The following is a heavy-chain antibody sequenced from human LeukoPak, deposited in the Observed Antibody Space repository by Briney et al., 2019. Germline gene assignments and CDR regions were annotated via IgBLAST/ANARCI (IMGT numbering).Heavy chain of an antibody. CDR2: INPGGGST. CDR1: GGTFSSYA. V-gene: IGHV1-46*01. Sequence: ASVKVSCKASGGTFSSYAISWVRQAPGQGLEWMGIINPGGGSTSYAQKFQGRVTMTRDTSTSTVYMELSSLRSEDTAVYYCARDFYYDSSGYLINWGQGTLVTVSS. J-gene: IGHJ4*02. D-gene: IGHD3-22*01. CDR3: ARDFYYDSSGYLIN.